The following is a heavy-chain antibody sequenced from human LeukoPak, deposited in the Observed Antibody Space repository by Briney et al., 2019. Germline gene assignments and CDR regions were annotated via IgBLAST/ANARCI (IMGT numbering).Heavy chain of an antibody. CDR1: GYSVTSYW. CDR3: ARLPIYYYDSSGYYYVPHYFDY. D-gene: IGHD3-22*01. CDR2: ICPGDSDT. Sequence: GEALRISSQVSGYSVTSYWIGWGREMRWRGLEWMALICPGDSDTRYSPSFQGQVTISADKSISTAYLQWSSLKASDTAMYYCARLPIYYYDSSGYYYVPHYFDYWGQGTLVTVSS. J-gene: IGHJ4*02. V-gene: IGHV5-51*01.